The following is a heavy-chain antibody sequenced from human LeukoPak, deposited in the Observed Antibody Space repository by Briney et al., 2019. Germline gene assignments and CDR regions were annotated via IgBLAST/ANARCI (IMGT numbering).Heavy chain of an antibody. CDR1: GFTFSSYG. CDR3: AKDRKFDY. CDR2: IQYDGSNK. D-gene: IGHD1-14*01. V-gene: IGHV3-30*02. J-gene: IGHJ4*02. Sequence: PGGSLRLSCAASGFTFSSYGMHWVRQAPGKGLEWVAFIQYDGSNKYYADSVKGRFTISRDNSKNTLYLQMNSLRAEDTAVYYCAKDRKFDYWGQGTLVTVSS.